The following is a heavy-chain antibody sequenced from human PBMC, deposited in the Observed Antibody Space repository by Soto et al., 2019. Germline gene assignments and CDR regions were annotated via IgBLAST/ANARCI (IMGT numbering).Heavy chain of an antibody. J-gene: IGHJ5*02. CDR1: GGSVSSGSYY. CDR3: AREMYYYDSSGYYTSGNWFDP. D-gene: IGHD3-22*01. CDR2: IYYSGST. V-gene: IGHV4-61*01. Sequence: SETLSLTCTVSGGSVSSGSYYWSWIRQPPGKGLEWIGYIYYSGSTNYSHSLKSRVTISVDTSKNQFSLKLSSVTAADTAVYYCAREMYYYDSSGYYTSGNWFDPWGQGTLVTVSS.